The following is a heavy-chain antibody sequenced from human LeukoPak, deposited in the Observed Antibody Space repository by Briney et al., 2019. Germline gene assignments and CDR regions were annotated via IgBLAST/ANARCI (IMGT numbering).Heavy chain of an antibody. J-gene: IGHJ4*02. CDR2: ITGSGGDS. CDR1: GFIFSNYA. CDR3: ANIVGN. V-gene: IGHV3-23*01. Sequence: GGSLRLSCKASGFIFSNYAMSWVRQAPGKGLEWVSIITGSGGDSYYTDSVKGRFTLSRDNSKNTLFLQMNSLRAEDTAVYYCANIVGNWGQGTLVTVSS. D-gene: IGHD1-26*01.